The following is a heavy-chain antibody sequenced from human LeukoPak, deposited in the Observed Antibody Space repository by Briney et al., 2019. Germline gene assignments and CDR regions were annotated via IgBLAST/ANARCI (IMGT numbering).Heavy chain of an antibody. V-gene: IGHV3-21*01. CDR3: ARPYGPGAFEI. Sequence: GGSLRLSCAASGFTFSSYSMNWVRQAPGKGLEWVSSISSSSSYIYYADSVKGRFTISRDNAKNTLYLQMNSLRAEDTAVYYCARPYGPGAFEIWGQGTMVTVSS. J-gene: IGHJ3*02. D-gene: IGHD4-17*01. CDR2: ISSSSSYI. CDR1: GFTFSSYS.